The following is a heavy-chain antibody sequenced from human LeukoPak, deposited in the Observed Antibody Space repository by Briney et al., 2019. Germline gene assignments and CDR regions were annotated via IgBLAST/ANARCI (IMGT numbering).Heavy chain of an antibody. Sequence: WASVKVSCRASGDTFDGYYVHWVRQAPGHGLQWMGWINPKFGGTNYAPKLQVRASMTWDTAINTAYMELRSPTSDDTAVYYCAAEDTVTRSYDFWGQGTLVTVSS. D-gene: IGHD4-11*01. CDR2: INPKFGGT. V-gene: IGHV1-2*02. CDR3: AAEDTVTRSYDF. J-gene: IGHJ4*02. CDR1: GDTFDGYY.